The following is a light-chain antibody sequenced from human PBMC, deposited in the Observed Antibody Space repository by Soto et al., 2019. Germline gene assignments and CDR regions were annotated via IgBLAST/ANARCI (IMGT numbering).Light chain of an antibody. CDR3: LSDYGGAQV. CDR2: STS. J-gene: IGLJ2*01. V-gene: IGLV7-43*01. CDR1: TGAVTSGYY. Sequence: QAVVTQEPSLTVSPGGTVTLTCASSTGAVTSGYYPNWFQQKPGQAPRALIYSTSNQHSWTPARFSGSLLGGKAALTLSGVQPEDEAEYYGLSDYGGAQVFGGGTKLTVL.